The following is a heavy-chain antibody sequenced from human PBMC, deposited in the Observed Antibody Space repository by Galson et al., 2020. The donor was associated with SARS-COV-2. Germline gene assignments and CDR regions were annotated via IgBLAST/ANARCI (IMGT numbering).Heavy chain of an antibody. CDR1: GGSISSSSYY. D-gene: IGHD5-12*01. Sequence: SETLSLTCTVSGGSISSSSYYWGWIRQPPGKGLEWIGSIYYSGSTYYNPSLKSRVTISVDTSKNQFSLKLSSVTAADTAVYYCARQMGRWLQLSVAFDIWGQGTMVTVSS. CDR3: ARQMGRWLQLSVAFDI. CDR2: IYYSGST. V-gene: IGHV4-39*07. J-gene: IGHJ3*02.